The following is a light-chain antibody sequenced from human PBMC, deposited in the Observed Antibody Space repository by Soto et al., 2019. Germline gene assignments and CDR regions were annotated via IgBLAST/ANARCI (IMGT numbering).Light chain of an antibody. CDR2: GAS. J-gene: IGKJ5*01. Sequence: EIMLKQSPGSLSVFPGERASLSCRASQNVNNRLAWYQQKAGQAPRLLISGASSRATGIPDRFSGSGSGTDFTLTISRLESDDFALYYCQQYAEGTPITFGQGTRLEIK. V-gene: IGKV3-20*01. CDR3: QQYAEGTPIT. CDR1: QNVNNR.